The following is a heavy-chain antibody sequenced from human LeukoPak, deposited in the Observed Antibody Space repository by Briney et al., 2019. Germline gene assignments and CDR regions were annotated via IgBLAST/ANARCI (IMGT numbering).Heavy chain of an antibody. CDR2: INRGGIT. J-gene: IGHJ6*04. Sequence: PSETLSLTCAVYGGSLSGYYWSWIRQSPGKGLECIGEINRGGITNCNPSLKSRVTISVDTSKNQFSLKLSSVTAADTAVYYCGRDSRGPDVWGKGTTVTVSS. CDR3: GRDSRGPDV. CDR1: GGSLSGYY. D-gene: IGHD3-22*01. V-gene: IGHV4-34*01.